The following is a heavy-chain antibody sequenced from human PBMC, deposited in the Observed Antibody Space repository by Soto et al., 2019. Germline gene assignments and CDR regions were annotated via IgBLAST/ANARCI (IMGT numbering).Heavy chain of an antibody. D-gene: IGHD3-22*01. Sequence: GGSLRLSCAASGFTFSSYAMSWVRQAPGKGLEWVSAISGSGGSTYYADPVKGRFTISRDNSKNTLYLQMNSLRAEDTAVYYCAKDLPYYYDSSGYYDYWGQGTLVTVSS. CDR3: AKDLPYYYDSSGYYDY. J-gene: IGHJ4*02. CDR2: ISGSGGST. CDR1: GFTFSSYA. V-gene: IGHV3-23*01.